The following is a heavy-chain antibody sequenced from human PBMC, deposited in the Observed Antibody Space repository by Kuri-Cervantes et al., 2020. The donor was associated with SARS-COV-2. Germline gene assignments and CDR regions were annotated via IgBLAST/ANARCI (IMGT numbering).Heavy chain of an antibody. J-gene: IGHJ4*02. CDR2: IYHNCNT. CDR3: ARDNHYYGSGSLGIDY. V-gene: IGHV4-38-2*02. CDR1: GQSLRSGNY. Sequence: ESLKISCAVSGQSLRSGNYWGWLRQSPDKGLEWIGNIYHNCNTYYNPSLKSRVTISVDTSKNQFSLKLSSLTAADTAVYYCARDNHYYGSGSLGIDYWGQGTLVTVSS. D-gene: IGHD3-10*01.